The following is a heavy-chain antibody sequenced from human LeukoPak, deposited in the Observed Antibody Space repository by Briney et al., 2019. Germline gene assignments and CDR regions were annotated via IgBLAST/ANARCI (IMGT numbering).Heavy chain of an antibody. V-gene: IGHV3-7*03. CDR1: GFSFTNYW. D-gene: IGHD6-13*01. CDR2: IRQDGSVK. J-gene: IGHJ4*02. CDR3: ARIGYSSSCLDY. Sequence: PGGSLRLSCAASGFSFTNYWMSWVRQAPGKGLEWVANIRQDGSVKYYVDSVKGRFTISRDNAKSSVYLQINSLRVEDTAVYYCARIGYSSSCLDYWGQGTLVTVSS.